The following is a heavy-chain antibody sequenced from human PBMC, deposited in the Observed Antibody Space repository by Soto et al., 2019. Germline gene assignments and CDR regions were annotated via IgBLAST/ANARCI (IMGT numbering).Heavy chain of an antibody. D-gene: IGHD4-17*01. CDR3: ARGVKYGAYSRWFDP. J-gene: IGHJ5*02. CDR1: GYSFTRHY. V-gene: IGHV1-8*01. Sequence: ASVKVSCKAIGYSFTRHYMHWVRQATGQGLEYLGWMNPNSGNTGYVQKFQGRVTMTRDTSISTAYMELSSLRSEDTAVYFCARGVKYGAYSRWFDPWGQGTLVTVSS. CDR2: MNPNSGNT.